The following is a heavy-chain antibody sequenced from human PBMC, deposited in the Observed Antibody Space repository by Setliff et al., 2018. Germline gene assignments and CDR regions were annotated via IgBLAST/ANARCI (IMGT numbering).Heavy chain of an antibody. CDR3: ARDILQFLEWPQYFQH. J-gene: IGHJ1*01. CDR1: GFTFSSYE. V-gene: IGHV3-48*03. CDR2: ISSSGSTI. Sequence: PGGSLRLSCAASGFTFSSYEMNWVRQAPGKGLEWVSYISSSGSTIYYANSVEGRFTISRDNAKDSLYLQMNSLRAEDTAVYYCARDILQFLEWPQYFQHWGQGILVTVSS. D-gene: IGHD3-3*01.